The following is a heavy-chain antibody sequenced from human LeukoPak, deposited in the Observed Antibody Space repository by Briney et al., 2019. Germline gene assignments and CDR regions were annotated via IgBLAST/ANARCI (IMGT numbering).Heavy chain of an antibody. Sequence: PGGSLRLSCAASGFTFTTYWMDWVRQVPGQGLLWVARIGTDGSGTAYADSVQGRFTISRDNARNTLFLQMSGLRAEDTAVYYCARDKYGGNSNAFDIWGQGTLVSVSS. V-gene: IGHV3-74*01. CDR3: ARDKYGGNSNAFDI. D-gene: IGHD4-23*01. CDR2: IGTDGSGT. J-gene: IGHJ3*02. CDR1: GFTFTTYW.